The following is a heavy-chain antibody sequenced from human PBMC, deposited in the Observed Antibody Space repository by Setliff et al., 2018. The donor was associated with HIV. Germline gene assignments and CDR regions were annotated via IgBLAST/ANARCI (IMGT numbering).Heavy chain of an antibody. CDR2: LRFDGSNK. Sequence: GGSLRLSCAAFGFTFSNYGMHWVRQAPGKGLEWVAFLRFDGSNKSYGDSVKGRFTMTRDTSRSTVYMELSSLRSEDTAVYYCARCYYDSSGPTDAFDIWGQGTVVTVSS. J-gene: IGHJ3*02. CDR1: GFTFSNYG. CDR3: ARCYYDSSGPTDAFDI. D-gene: IGHD3-22*01. V-gene: IGHV3-30*02.